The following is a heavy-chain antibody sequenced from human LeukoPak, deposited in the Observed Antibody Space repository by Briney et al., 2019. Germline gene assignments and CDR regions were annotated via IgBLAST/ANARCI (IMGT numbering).Heavy chain of an antibody. CDR2: IKQDGSEK. CDR1: GFTFSSYW. J-gene: IGHJ6*03. D-gene: IGHD6-13*01. Sequence: GGSLRLSCAASGFTFSSYWMSWVRQAPGKGLEWVANIKQDGSEKYYVDSVKGRFTISRDNAKNSLYLQMNSLRAEDTAVYYCASLQQLVPPYYYYMDVWGKGTTVTISS. V-gene: IGHV3-7*01. CDR3: ASLQQLVPPYYYYMDV.